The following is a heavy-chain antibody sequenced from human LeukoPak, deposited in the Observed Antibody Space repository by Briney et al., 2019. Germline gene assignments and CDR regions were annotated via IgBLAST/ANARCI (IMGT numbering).Heavy chain of an antibody. J-gene: IGHJ4*02. CDR3: AKDTDGDYNGDFDY. CDR1: GVPFDVYA. V-gene: IGHV3-9*01. CDR2: ISWNSGSI. D-gene: IGHD4-17*01. Sequence: GGSLRLSCAASGVPFDVYARHWVRQAPGEGLEWVSDISWNSGSIGYADAVKGRFTISRDNAKNSLYLQMNSLRAEDTALYYCAKDTDGDYNGDFDYWGQGTLVTVSS.